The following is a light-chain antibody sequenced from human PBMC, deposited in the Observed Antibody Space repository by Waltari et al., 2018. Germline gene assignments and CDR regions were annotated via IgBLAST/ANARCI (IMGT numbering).Light chain of an antibody. CDR1: HIGSTN. CDR3: QVWDSNTVV. V-gene: IGLV3-9*01. Sequence: SYKLTQPLSVSVALGQKARITCGGNHIGSTNVQWYQQKPGQDSVLVIYRDNNRAAGIPARFSGFNSGNTATLTISRRQAGDEADYYWQVWDSNTVVFGGGTKLTVL. J-gene: IGLJ2*01. CDR2: RDN.